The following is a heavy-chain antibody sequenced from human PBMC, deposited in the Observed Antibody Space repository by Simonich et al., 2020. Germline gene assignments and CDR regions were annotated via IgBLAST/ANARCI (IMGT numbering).Heavy chain of an antibody. Sequence: EVQLVESGGGLVQPGRSLRLSCAASGFTFDDYAMHWGRQAPGKGLEGVSGISWNRGSIGYADSGKGRFTISRDNAKNSLYLQMNSLRAEDTALYYCAKDVAAAGTEYFQHWGQGTLVTVSS. CDR1: GFTFDDYA. V-gene: IGHV3-9*01. D-gene: IGHD6-13*01. CDR2: ISWNRGSI. J-gene: IGHJ1*01. CDR3: AKDVAAAGTEYFQH.